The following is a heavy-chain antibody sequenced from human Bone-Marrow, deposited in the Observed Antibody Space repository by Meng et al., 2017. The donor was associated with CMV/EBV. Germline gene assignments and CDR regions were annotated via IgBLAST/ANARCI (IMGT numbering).Heavy chain of an antibody. CDR1: GFTFSSYG. Sequence: GESLKISCAASGFTFSSYGMHWVRQAPGKGLEWVAVIWYDGSNKYYADSVKGRFTISRDNSKNTLYLQRNSLRAEDTAVYYCAKVFTGYTLFGYGMDVWSQGTTVTVSS. CDR2: IWYDGSNK. J-gene: IGHJ6*02. D-gene: IGHD1-1*01. CDR3: AKVFTGYTLFGYGMDV. V-gene: IGHV3-33*06.